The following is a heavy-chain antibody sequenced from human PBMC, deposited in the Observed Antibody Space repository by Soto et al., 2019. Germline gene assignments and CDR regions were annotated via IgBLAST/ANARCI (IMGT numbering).Heavy chain of an antibody. CDR2: IYYSGST. CDR3: ARGPERCISTSCPS. V-gene: IGHV4-59*01. J-gene: IGHJ5*02. CDR1: GGSISSYY. D-gene: IGHD2-2*01. Sequence: PXXTLSLAFTVSGGSISSYYWRWILQPPGKGLEWIGYIYYSGSTNYNPSLKRRVTISVDTSKNQFSLKLSSVTDADTAVYYCARGPERCISTSCPSWGQGTLVTVSS.